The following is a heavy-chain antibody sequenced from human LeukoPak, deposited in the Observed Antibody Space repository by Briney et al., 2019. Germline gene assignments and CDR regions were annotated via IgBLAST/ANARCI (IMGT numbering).Heavy chain of an antibody. CDR2: VYTSGTT. CDR1: GGSISGYF. V-gene: IGHV4-4*07. J-gene: IGHJ4*02. D-gene: IGHD5-12*01. CDR3: ARGTEKTRISGYYSFDH. Sequence: PSETLSLTCTVSGGSISGYFWTWIRQPAGKELEWIGRVYTSGTTYYNPSLESRVTISLDTFNNQFSLRVTSETAADTAIYYCARGTEKTRISGYYSFDHWGRGLLVTVSS.